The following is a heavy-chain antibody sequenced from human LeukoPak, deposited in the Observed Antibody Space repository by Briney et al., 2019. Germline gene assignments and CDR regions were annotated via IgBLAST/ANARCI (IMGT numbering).Heavy chain of an antibody. J-gene: IGHJ4*02. CDR3: ARDTPYSGSYYGYFDY. Sequence: PGRSLRLSCAASGFTFSSYAMHWVRQAPGKGLEWVAVISYDGSNKYYADSVKGRFTISRDNSKNTLYLQMNSLSAEDTAVYYCARDTPYSGSYYGYFDYWGQGTLVTVSS. CDR1: GFTFSSYA. V-gene: IGHV3-30*04. CDR2: ISYDGSNK. D-gene: IGHD1-26*01.